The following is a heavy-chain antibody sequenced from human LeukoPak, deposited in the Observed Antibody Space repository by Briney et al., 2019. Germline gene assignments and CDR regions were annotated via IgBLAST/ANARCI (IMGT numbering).Heavy chain of an antibody. J-gene: IGHJ4*02. Sequence: GGFLRLSCAASGFTFSRYGMHWVRQAPGKGLEWVAVIWYDGSNRQYVDSVKGRFTISRDNSKNTLYLQMNSLRADDTAVYYCARDFGFSPSSGYSFDYWGQGTLVTVSS. CDR2: IWYDGSNR. D-gene: IGHD3-22*01. CDR3: ARDFGFSPSSGYSFDY. V-gene: IGHV3-33*01. CDR1: GFTFSRYG.